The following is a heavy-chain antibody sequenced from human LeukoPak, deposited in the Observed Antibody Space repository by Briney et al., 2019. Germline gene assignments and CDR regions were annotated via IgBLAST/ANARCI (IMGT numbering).Heavy chain of an antibody. V-gene: IGHV1-8*01. J-gene: IGHJ4*02. Sequence: GASVKVSCKASGYTFTSYDINWVRQATGQGLEWMGWMNPNSGNTGCAQKLQGRVTMTTDTSTSTAYMELRSLRSDDTAVYYCARDKYYDILTGFDYWGQGTLVTVSS. D-gene: IGHD3-9*01. CDR3: ARDKYYDILTGFDY. CDR1: GYTFTSYD. CDR2: MNPNSGNT.